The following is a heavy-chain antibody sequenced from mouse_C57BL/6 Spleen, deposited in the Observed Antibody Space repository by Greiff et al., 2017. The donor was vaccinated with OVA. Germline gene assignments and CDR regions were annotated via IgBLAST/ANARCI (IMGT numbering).Heavy chain of an antibody. V-gene: IGHV1-20*01. J-gene: IGHJ2*01. D-gene: IGHD1-1*01. CDR1: GYSFTGYF. Sequence: VQLQQSGPELVKPGDSVKISCKASGYSFTGYFMNWVMQSHGKSLEWIGRINPYNGDTFYNQKFKGKATLTVDKSSSTAHMELRSLTSEDSAVYYCAIDYYGSSPYYFDYWGQGTTLTVSS. CDR2: INPYNGDT. CDR3: AIDYYGSSPYYFDY.